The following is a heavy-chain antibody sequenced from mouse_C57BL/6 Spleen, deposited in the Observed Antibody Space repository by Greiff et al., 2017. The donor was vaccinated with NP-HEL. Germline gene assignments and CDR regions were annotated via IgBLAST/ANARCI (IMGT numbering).Heavy chain of an antibody. CDR3: SRPGSSYKGAMDY. CDR2: ILPGSGST. V-gene: IGHV1-9*01. Sequence: QVQLKQSGAELMKPGASVKLSCKATGYTFTGYWIEWVKQRPGHGLEWIGEILPGSGSTNYNEKFKGKATFTADTSSNTAYMPLSSLQTEDSAIYYCSRPGSSYKGAMDYWGQGTSVTVSS. D-gene: IGHD1-1*01. CDR1: GYTFTGYW. J-gene: IGHJ4*01.